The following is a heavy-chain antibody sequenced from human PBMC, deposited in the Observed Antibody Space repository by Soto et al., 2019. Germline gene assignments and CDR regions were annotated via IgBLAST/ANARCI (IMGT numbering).Heavy chain of an antibody. CDR2: ISRSSGST. CDR3: ARGSFYYYMDV. V-gene: IGHV3-23*01. CDR1: GFTFNSYF. J-gene: IGHJ6*03. Sequence: GGSLRLSCAASGFTFNSYFMTWVRQAPGKGLEWVSSISRSSGSTYYADSVRGRFTISRDNSKNTLYLQMNSLRAEDTAVYYCARGSFYYYMDVWGKGTTVTVSS.